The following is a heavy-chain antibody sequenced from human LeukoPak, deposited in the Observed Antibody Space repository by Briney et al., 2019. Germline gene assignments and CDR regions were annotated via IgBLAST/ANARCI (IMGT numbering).Heavy chain of an antibody. CDR2: IFYDGST. Sequence: SETLSLTRTVSGDSISSSSYYWGWIRQPPGKELEWIGSIFYDGSTYYNPSLKSRLTIFADTSKNQFSLKMTSVTAADTAVYYCVRDYSNFVQGDWGQGTLVTVSS. V-gene: IGHV4-39*02. J-gene: IGHJ4*02. CDR3: VRDYSNFVQGD. CDR1: GDSISSSSYY. D-gene: IGHD4-11*01.